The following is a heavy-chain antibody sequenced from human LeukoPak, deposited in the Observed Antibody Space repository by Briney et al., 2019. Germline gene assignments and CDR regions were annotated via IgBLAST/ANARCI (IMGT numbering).Heavy chain of an antibody. CDR3: ARAYYYDSSGYYYFDY. V-gene: IGHV3-21*01. D-gene: IGHD3-22*01. J-gene: IGHJ4*02. Sequence: GGSLRLSCAASGFTFSSYSMNWVRQAPGKGLEWVSSISSSSSYIYYADSVRGRFTISRDNAKNSLYLQMNSLRAEDTAVYYCARAYYYDSSGYYYFDYWGQGTLVTVSS. CDR1: GFTFSSYS. CDR2: ISSSSSYI.